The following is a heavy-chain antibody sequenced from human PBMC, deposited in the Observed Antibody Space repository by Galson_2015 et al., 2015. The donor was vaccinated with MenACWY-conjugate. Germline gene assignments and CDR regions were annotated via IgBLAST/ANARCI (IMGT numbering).Heavy chain of an antibody. V-gene: IGHV3-23*01. CDR3: VKDLWELTS. CDR2: ISASGETK. Sequence: PRLSCAASGFSFFRYAMTWVRQAPGKGLEWVCAISASGETKYYGGSVKGRFSISRDDSKNMLYLQMNSLRAEDTAVYYCVKDLWELTSWGQGTLVTVSS. D-gene: IGHD1-26*01. J-gene: IGHJ4*02. CDR1: GFSFFRYA.